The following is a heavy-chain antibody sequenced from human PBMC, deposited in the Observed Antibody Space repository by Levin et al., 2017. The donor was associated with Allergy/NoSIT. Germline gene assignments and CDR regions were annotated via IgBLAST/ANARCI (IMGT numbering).Heavy chain of an antibody. V-gene: IGHV3-30*04. CDR3: ARDHTGPWFGELFDVGYYGMDV. CDR2: ISYDGSNK. D-gene: IGHD3-10*01. CDR1: GFTFSSYA. Sequence: GGSLRLSCAASGFTFSSYAMHWVRQAPGKGLEGVAVISYDGSNKYYADSVKGRFTISRDNSKNTLYLQMNSLRAEDTAVYYCARDHTGPWFGELFDVGYYGMDVWGQGTTVTVSS. J-gene: IGHJ6*02.